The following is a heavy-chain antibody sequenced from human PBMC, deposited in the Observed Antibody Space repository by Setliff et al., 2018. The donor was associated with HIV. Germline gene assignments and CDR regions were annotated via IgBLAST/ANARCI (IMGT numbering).Heavy chain of an antibody. CDR3: ARPTTGVGGGAAFDI. D-gene: IGHD2-8*01. V-gene: IGHV4-4*02. CDR1: GGSISSTKW. Sequence: KTSETLSLTCEVSGGSISSTKWWNWVRQPPGKGLEWIGEIYQSGTTNYNPSLKSRVTMSVDTSKNHFSLKLNSVTAADTAVYFCARPTTGVGGGAAFDIWGQGTMVTVSS. CDR2: IYQSGTT. J-gene: IGHJ3*02.